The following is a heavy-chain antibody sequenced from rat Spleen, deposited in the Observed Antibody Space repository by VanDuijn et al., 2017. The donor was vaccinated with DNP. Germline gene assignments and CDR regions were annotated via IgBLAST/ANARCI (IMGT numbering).Heavy chain of an antibody. CDR3: ARALGNYFDY. J-gene: IGHJ2*01. V-gene: IGHV5-31*01. CDR2: ITSSGGST. Sequence: EAQLVESGGGLVQPGRSLKLSCVASGFTFNNYWMTWIRQVPGKGLEWVASITSSGGSTYYPDSVKGRFTISRDNAKNTLYLQMNSLRSEDTATYYCARALGNYFDYWGQGVMVTVSS. CDR1: GFTFNNYW.